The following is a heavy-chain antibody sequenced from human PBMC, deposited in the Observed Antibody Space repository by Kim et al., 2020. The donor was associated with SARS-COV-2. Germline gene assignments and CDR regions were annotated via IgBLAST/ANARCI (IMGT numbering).Heavy chain of an antibody. J-gene: IGHJ4*02. CDR3: ARAYIDCSGGSCYSHDY. D-gene: IGHD2-15*01. Sequence: KGRFTISRDNSKNTLYLQMNSLRAEDTAVYYCARAYIDCSGGSCYSHDYWGQGTLVTVSS. V-gene: IGHV3-53*03.